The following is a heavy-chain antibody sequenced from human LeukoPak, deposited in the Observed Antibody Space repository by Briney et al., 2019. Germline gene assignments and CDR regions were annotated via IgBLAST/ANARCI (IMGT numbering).Heavy chain of an antibody. CDR3: AKEGRSLQTY. D-gene: IGHD5-24*01. V-gene: IGHV3-7*03. CDR2: IKKDGTET. J-gene: IGHJ4*02. Sequence: GGSLRLSCAASGFMFSSNWMSWVRLAPGKGREWVANIKKDGTETYYVDSVKGRFTISRDNAKNSLYLQMNSLRVEDTAVYYCAKEGRSLQTYWGQGTLVTVSS. CDR1: GFMFSSNW.